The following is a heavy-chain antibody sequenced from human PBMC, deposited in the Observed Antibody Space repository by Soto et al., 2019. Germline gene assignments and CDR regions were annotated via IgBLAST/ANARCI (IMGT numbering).Heavy chain of an antibody. CDR1: GGSISSGGYY. V-gene: IGHV4-31*01. D-gene: IGHD1-7*01. Sequence: QVQLQESGPGLVKPSQTLSLTCTVSGGSISSGGYYWSWIRQHPGKGLEWIGYIYYSGSTYYNPSLKSQVTIAVDTSKNQVSLKLSSVTAADTAVYYCARGAELELPTRYFDYWGQGTLVTVSS. CDR2: IYYSGST. CDR3: ARGAELELPTRYFDY. J-gene: IGHJ4*02.